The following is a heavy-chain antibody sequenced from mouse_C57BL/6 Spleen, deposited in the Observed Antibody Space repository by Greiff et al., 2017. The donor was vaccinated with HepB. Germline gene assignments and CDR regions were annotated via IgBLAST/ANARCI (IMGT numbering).Heavy chain of an antibody. Sequence: VQLQQSGPELVKPGASVKISCKASGYAFSSSWMNWVKQRPGKGLEWIGRIYPGDGDTNYNGKFKGKATLTADKSSSTAYMQLSSLTSEDSAVYFCARGPYDYAYWYFDVWGTGTTVTVSS. CDR2: IYPGDGDT. CDR1: GYAFSSSW. D-gene: IGHD2-4*01. V-gene: IGHV1-82*01. J-gene: IGHJ1*03. CDR3: ARGPYDYAYWYFDV.